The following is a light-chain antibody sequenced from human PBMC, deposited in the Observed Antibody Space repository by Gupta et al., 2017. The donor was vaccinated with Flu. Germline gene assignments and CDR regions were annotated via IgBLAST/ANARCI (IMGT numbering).Light chain of an antibody. CDR2: QDS. Sequence: SYELTQPPSVSVSSGQTATITCSGEKLGDTYVYWYQQKSGQPPLLIIYQDSKRPSGIPERFSGSNSGNTATLTITETEATDEADYYCQATKGGPVFFGGGTRLIVL. V-gene: IGLV3-1*01. CDR3: QATKGGPVF. CDR1: KLGDTY. J-gene: IGLJ2*01.